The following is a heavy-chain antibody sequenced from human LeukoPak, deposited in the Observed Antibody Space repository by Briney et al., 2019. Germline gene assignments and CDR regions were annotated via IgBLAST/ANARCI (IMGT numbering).Heavy chain of an antibody. CDR3: AREARESYDSSGSIDY. CDR1: GGSISSGDYY. Sequence: PSETLSLTCTVSGGSISSGDYYWSWIRQPPGKGLEWIVYIYYSGSTYYNPSLKSRVTISVDTSKNQFSLKLSSVTAADTAVYYCAREARESYDSSGSIDYWGQGTLVTVSS. V-gene: IGHV4-30-4*01. D-gene: IGHD3-22*01. CDR2: IYYSGST. J-gene: IGHJ4*02.